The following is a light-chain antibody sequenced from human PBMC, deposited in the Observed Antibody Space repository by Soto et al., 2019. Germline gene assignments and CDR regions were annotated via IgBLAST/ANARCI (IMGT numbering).Light chain of an antibody. J-gene: IGLJ1*01. CDR2: GVT. Sequence: QSALTQPTSVSGSPGQSITISCTGNHNDIGTYDYVSWYQQHPGRATRLLIQGVTTRPSGISGRFSASKSGLTASLTISGLQTEDEADYYCTSFTSKRIYDFRPWTKVTVL. CDR1: HNDIGTYDY. V-gene: IGLV2-14*03. CDR3: TSFTSKRIYD.